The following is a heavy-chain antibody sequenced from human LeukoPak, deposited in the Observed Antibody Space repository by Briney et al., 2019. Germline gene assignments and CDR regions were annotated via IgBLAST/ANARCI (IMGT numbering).Heavy chain of an antibody. D-gene: IGHD3-10*01. CDR3: ARDGWGSLEFDY. Sequence: GSLRLSCKASGFSVSDNYMSWVRQAPGKGLEWLSVLYSNGNTYCIDSVKGRFSISRDNSKNTLYLQMNSLRPEDTAVYYCARDGWGSLEFDYRGQGTLVTVSS. CDR1: GFSVSDNY. CDR2: LYSNGNT. J-gene: IGHJ4*02. V-gene: IGHV3-66*03.